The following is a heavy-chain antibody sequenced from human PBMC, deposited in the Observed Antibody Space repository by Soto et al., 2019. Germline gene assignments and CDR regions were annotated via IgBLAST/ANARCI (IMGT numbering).Heavy chain of an antibody. CDR1: GFTFSSYG. Sequence: GGSLRLSCAASGFTFSSYGMHWVRQAPGKGLEWVAVIWYDGSNKYYADSVKGRFTISRDNSKNTLYLQMNSLRAEDTAVYYCAGGHAGYSSSWYSDWFDPWGHGTLVTVSS. CDR2: IWYDGSNK. V-gene: IGHV3-33*01. CDR3: AGGHAGYSSSWYSDWFDP. J-gene: IGHJ5*02. D-gene: IGHD6-13*01.